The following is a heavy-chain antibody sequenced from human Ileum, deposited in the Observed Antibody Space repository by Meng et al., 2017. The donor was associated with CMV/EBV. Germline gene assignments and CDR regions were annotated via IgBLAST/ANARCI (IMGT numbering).Heavy chain of an antibody. CDR1: GYTFTSYG. D-gene: IGHD3-10*01. CDR3: VRDSAY. CDR2: ISANNGNT. Sequence: ASVKVSCKASGYTFTSYGISWVRQAPGQGLEWMGWISANNGNTNYARKHQGRVTMTTDTSTSTAYMELRSLKSDDTAVYYCVRDSAYWGQGTLVTVSS. V-gene: IGHV1-18*01. J-gene: IGHJ4*02.